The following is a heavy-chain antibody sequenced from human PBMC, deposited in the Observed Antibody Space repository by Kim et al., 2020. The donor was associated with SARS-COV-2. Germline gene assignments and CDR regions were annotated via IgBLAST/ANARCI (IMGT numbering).Heavy chain of an antibody. CDR1: GFTFDDYA. V-gene: IGHV3-9*01. Sequence: GGSLRLSCAASGFTFDDYAMHWVRQAPGKGLEWVSGISWNSGSIGYADSVKGRFTISRDNAKNSLYLQMNSLRAEDTALYYCAKDISSGWSSWGQGTLVTVSS. CDR2: ISWNSGSI. CDR3: AKDISSGWSS. D-gene: IGHD6-19*01. J-gene: IGHJ4*02.